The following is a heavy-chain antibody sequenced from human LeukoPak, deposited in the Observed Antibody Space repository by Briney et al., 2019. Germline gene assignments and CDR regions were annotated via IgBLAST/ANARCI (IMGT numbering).Heavy chain of an antibody. CDR1: GGSFSGYY. Sequence: SETLSLTCAVYGGSFSGYYWSWIRQPPGKGLEWIGEINHSGSTNYNPSLKSRVTISVDTSKNQFSLKLSSVTAADTAVYYCARVYKLYYYHYMDVWGKGTTVTVSS. J-gene: IGHJ6*03. CDR2: INHSGST. CDR3: ARVYKLYYYHYMDV. V-gene: IGHV4-34*01. D-gene: IGHD5-24*01.